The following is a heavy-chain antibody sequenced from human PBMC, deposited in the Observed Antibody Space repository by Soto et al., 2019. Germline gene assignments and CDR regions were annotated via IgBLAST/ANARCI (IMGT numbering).Heavy chain of an antibody. CDR1: GFTFSSYG. J-gene: IGHJ4*02. V-gene: IGHV3-30*18. CDR3: AKDGKYYGPSFIDY. Sequence: GGSLRLSCAASGFTFSSYGMHWVRQAPGKGLEWVAVISYDGSNKYYADSVKGRFTISRDNSKNTLYLQMNSLRAEDTAVYYCAKDGKYYGPSFIDYWGQGTLVTVSS. CDR2: ISYDGSNK. D-gene: IGHD3-10*01.